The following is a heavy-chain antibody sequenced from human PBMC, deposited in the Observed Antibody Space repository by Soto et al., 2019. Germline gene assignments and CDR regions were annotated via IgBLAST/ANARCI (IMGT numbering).Heavy chain of an antibody. J-gene: IGHJ4*02. CDR2: IYYSGST. CDR1: GGSISSSSYY. V-gene: IGHV4-39*01. Sequence: QLQLQESGPGLVKPSETLSLTCTVSGGSISSSSYYWGWIRQPPGKGLEWIGSIYYSGSTYYNPSLKSRVTISVDTSKNQFSLKLSSVIAADTAVYYCASLLERQPFDYWGQGTLVTVSS. CDR3: ASLLERQPFDY. D-gene: IGHD1-1*01.